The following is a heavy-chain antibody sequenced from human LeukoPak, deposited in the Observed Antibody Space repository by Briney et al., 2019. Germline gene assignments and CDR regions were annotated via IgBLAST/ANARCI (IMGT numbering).Heavy chain of an antibody. V-gene: IGHV1-69*04. CDR3: ARDRDGYNFRDV. Sequence: GSSVKVSCKASGGTFSSYTISWVRQAPGQGLEWMGRIIPILGIANYAQKFQGRVTITADKSTSTAYMELSSLGSEDTAVYYCARDRDGYNFRDVWGQGTTVTVSS. D-gene: IGHD5-24*01. J-gene: IGHJ6*02. CDR2: IIPILGIA. CDR1: GGTFSSYT.